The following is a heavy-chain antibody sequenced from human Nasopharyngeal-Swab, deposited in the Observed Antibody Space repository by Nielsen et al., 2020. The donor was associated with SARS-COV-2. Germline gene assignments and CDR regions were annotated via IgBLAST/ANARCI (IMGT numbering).Heavy chain of an antibody. CDR3: ARGRRYCSGGSCYSGFYFDY. V-gene: IGHV1-2*06. CDR1: GYTFTGYY. Sequence: ASVKVSCKASGYTFTGYYMHWVRQAPGQGLEWMGRINPNSGGTNYAQKFQGRVTMTRDTSISTAYMELSRLRSDDTAVYYCARGRRYCSGGSCYSGFYFDYWCQGTLVTVSS. D-gene: IGHD2-15*01. CDR2: INPNSGGT. J-gene: IGHJ4*02.